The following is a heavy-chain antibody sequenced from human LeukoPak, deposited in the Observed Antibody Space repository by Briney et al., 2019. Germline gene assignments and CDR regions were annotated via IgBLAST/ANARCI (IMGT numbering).Heavy chain of an antibody. D-gene: IGHD5-18*01. CDR3: ATGAQRYTFDY. Sequence: GGSLRLSCATSEFTVSSSYMSWVRQAPGKGLEWVSVIYSGGSTVYADSVKGRFTISRDNSKDTLYFQMNSLRAEDTAVYYCATGAQRYTFDYWGQGTLVTVSS. J-gene: IGHJ4*02. V-gene: IGHV3-53*01. CDR2: IYSGGST. CDR1: EFTVSSSY.